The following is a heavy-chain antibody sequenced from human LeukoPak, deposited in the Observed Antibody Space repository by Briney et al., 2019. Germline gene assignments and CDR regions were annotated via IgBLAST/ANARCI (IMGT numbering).Heavy chain of an antibody. CDR3: AREEDYYFDY. Sequence: ASVKVSCKASGYTFTSYYMHWVRQAPGQGLEWMGIINPSGGSTSYAQKFQGRVTMTTDTSTSTAYMELRSLRSDDTAVYYCAREEDYYFDYWGQGTLVTVSS. CDR2: INPSGGST. V-gene: IGHV1-46*01. CDR1: GYTFTSYY. J-gene: IGHJ4*02.